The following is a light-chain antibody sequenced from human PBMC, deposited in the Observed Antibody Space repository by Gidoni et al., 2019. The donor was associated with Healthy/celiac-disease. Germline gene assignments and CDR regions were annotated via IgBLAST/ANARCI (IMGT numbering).Light chain of an antibody. CDR1: SANIGSNY. V-gene: IGLV1-47*01. J-gene: IGLJ3*02. CDR3: AAWDDSLSALV. CDR2: RNN. Sequence: QSVLTQPPSASGTPGQRVTISCSGSSANIGSNYVYWYQQLPGTAPKLLISRNNQRPSGVPDRFSGSKSGTSASLAISGLRTEDEADYYCAAWDDSLSALVFGGGTKLTVL.